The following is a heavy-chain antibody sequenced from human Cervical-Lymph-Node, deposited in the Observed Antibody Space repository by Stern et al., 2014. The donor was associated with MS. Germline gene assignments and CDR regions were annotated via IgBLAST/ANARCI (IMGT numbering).Heavy chain of an antibody. D-gene: IGHD2-2*01. J-gene: IGHJ5*01. CDR1: GGSISSGGYF. CDR2: IYHSGST. V-gene: IGHV4-31*03. Sequence: VQLEESGPGLVKPSQTLSLTCTVSGGSISSGGYFWSWIRQHPGKGLEWIGFIYHSGSTYYNPSLKSRVTISVDTSKNHFSLNLSSVTAADTAVYYCARKGAIVPAAIENWFDSWGQGTLVTVSS. CDR3: ARKGAIVPAAIENWFDS.